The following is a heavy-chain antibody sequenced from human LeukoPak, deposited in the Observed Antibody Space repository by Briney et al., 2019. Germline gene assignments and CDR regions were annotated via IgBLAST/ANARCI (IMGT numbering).Heavy chain of an antibody. D-gene: IGHD7-27*01. CDR1: GGSISSYY. CDR3: ARHLRTFWGIDY. Sequence: PSETLSLTCTVSGGSISSYYWSWIRQSAGKGLEWIGRIYTSGNTNYNPSLKSRVTMSVDTSKSQLSLKLSSVTAADTAVYYCARHLRTFWGIDYWGQGTLVTVSS. CDR2: IYTSGNT. V-gene: IGHV4-4*07. J-gene: IGHJ4*02.